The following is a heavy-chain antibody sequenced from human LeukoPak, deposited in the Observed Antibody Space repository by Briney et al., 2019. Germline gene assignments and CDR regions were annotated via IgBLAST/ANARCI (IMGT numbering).Heavy chain of an antibody. CDR3: ARGGPYDSLDY. CDR1: GFTFSSYA. J-gene: IGHJ4*02. V-gene: IGHV3-30-3*01. Sequence: QPGGSLRLSCAASGFTFSSYAMHWVRQAPGKGLEWVAVISYDGSNKYYADSVKGRFTISRDNSKNTLYLQMNSLRAEDTAVYYCARGGPYDSLDYWGQGTLVTVSS. D-gene: IGHD3-22*01. CDR2: ISYDGSNK.